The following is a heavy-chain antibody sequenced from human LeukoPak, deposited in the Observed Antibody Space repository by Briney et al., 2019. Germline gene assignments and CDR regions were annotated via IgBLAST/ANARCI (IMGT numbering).Heavy chain of an antibody. CDR2: ISSSSSYI. J-gene: IGHJ4*02. D-gene: IGHD3-22*01. CDR3: ARGLSVVVMLY. CDR1: GFTFSSYE. Sequence: PGGSLRLSCAASGFTFSSYEMNWVRQAPGKGLEWVSSISSSSSYIYYADSVKGRFTISRDNAKNSLYLQMDSLRAEDTAVYYCARGLSVVVMLYWGQGTLVTVSS. V-gene: IGHV3-21*01.